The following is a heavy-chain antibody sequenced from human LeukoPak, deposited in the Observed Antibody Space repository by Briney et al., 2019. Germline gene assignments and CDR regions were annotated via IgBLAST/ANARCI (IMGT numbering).Heavy chain of an antibody. CDR3: ARGRYGDYH. D-gene: IGHD4-17*01. CDR1: GFTASTNH. CDR2: INPDGSTT. V-gene: IGHV3-74*01. J-gene: IGHJ4*02. Sequence: GGSLRLSCAASGFTASTNHLSWVRQAPGKGLVWVSGINPDGSTTTYADSVKGRFTISRENAKSTLYLHMNILRVEDTAVYYCARGRYGDYHWGQGILVTVSS.